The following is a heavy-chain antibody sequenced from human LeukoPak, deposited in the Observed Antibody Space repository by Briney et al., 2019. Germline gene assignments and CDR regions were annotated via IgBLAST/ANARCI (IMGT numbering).Heavy chain of an antibody. J-gene: IGHJ5*01. V-gene: IGHV4-39*01. CDR3: ARNSSSSRWFDS. CDR2: VYYSGST. CDR1: GGSISSGSHY. D-gene: IGHD6-6*01. Sequence: SETLSLTCTVSGGSISSGSHYWGWIRQPPGKGPEWIGTVYYSGSTYYNPSLKSRVTISVDTSKNQFSLRLSSVTAADTAVYYCARNSSSSRWFDSWGQGTLVTVSS.